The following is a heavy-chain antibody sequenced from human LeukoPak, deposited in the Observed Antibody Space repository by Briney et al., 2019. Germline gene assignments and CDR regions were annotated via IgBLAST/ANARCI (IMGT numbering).Heavy chain of an antibody. CDR1: GYTFTTYG. Sequence: GASVKGSCKASGYTFTTYGISWVRQAPGQGLEWMGWIKPNSGDTNYAQKFQGRVTMTRDTSISTVYMELSRLRSDDTAVYFCASGRTIFYYYMDVWGKGTTVTVSS. CDR2: IKPNSGDT. J-gene: IGHJ6*03. D-gene: IGHD3-3*02. CDR3: ASGRTIFYYYMDV. V-gene: IGHV1-2*02.